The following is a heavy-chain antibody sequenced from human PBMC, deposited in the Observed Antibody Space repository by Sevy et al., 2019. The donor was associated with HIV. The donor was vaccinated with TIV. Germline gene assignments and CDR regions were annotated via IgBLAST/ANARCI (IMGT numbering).Heavy chain of an antibody. CDR1: VFTFSSYS. CDR2: ISSSSSYI. D-gene: IGHD3-10*01. CDR3: AREGYYYGSGSYFTLPYYFDY. Sequence: GGSLRLSCAASVFTFSSYSMNWVRQAPGKGLEWVSSISSSSSYIYYADSVKGRFTISRDNAKNSLYLQMNSLRAEDTAVYYCAREGYYYGSGSYFTLPYYFDYWGQGTLVTVSS. J-gene: IGHJ4*02. V-gene: IGHV3-21*01.